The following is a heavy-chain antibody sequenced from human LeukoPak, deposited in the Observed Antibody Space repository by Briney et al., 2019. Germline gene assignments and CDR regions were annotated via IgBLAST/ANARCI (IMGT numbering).Heavy chain of an antibody. CDR3: ARHSRMITFGGPDY. Sequence: PSETLSLTCTGSGGSISSYYWSWIRKPPGKRLEWIGYIYYSGSTNYNPSLKSRVTISVDTSKNQFSLKLSSVTAADTAVYYCARHSRMITFGGPDYWGQGILVSVSS. CDR1: GGSISSYY. J-gene: IGHJ4*02. CDR2: IYYSGST. D-gene: IGHD3-16*01. V-gene: IGHV4-59*08.